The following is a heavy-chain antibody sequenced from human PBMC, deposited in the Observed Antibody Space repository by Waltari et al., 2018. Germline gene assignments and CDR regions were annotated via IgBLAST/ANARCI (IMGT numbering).Heavy chain of an antibody. CDR2: ISWDGGST. Sequence: EVQLVESGGVVVQPGGSLRLSCAPSGFPFDDYTMHWVRQAPGKGLEWVSLISWDGGSTYYADSVKGRFTISRDNSKNSLYLQMNSLRTEDTALYYCAKDSHSSSSFDYWGQGTLVTVSS. D-gene: IGHD6-6*01. CDR3: AKDSHSSSSFDY. J-gene: IGHJ4*02. V-gene: IGHV3-43*01. CDR1: GFPFDDYT.